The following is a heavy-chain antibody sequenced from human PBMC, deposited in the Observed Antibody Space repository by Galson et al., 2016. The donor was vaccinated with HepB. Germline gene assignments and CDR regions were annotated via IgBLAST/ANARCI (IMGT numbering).Heavy chain of an antibody. J-gene: IGHJ3*01. CDR2: IYYNEDT. CDR1: GGSISSTLYQ. Sequence: ETLSLTCTVSGGSISSTLYQWGWFRQPPGRGLEWIGSIYYNEDTYYNPSLKSRITISVDTPKNQFSLKLSPLTAADTAVYYCARRTYCGGDCYAYTFDVWGLGTMVSVSS. D-gene: IGHD2-21*02. CDR3: ARRTYCGGDCYAYTFDV. V-gene: IGHV4-39*01.